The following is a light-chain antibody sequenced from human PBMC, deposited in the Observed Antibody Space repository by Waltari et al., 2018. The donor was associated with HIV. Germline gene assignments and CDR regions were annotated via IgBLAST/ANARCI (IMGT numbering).Light chain of an antibody. CDR1: QSVRNNY. Sequence: EIVLTQSPGILSLSPGERVTLSCRASQSVRNNYLAWYNQKPGQAPRLLIYGASSRASGIPDRFSGSGSGTDVTLTISRLEPEDFALYYCQQYGASVTFGQGTELAI. CDR2: GAS. CDR3: QQYGASVT. V-gene: IGKV3-20*01. J-gene: IGKJ2*01.